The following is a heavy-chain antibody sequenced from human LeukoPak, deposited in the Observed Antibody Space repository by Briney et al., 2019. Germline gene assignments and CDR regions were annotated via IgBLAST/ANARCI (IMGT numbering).Heavy chain of an antibody. Sequence: GGSLRLSCAASGFTFDDYIMHWVRQAPGKGLEWVSLVSWDGDTTYYADSVKGRFTIPRDNSKNSLYLQMNSLRAEDTAVYYCAELGITMIGGVWGKGTTVTISS. CDR1: GFTFDDYI. D-gene: IGHD3-10*02. V-gene: IGHV3-43*01. CDR2: VSWDGDTT. J-gene: IGHJ6*04. CDR3: AELGITMIGGV.